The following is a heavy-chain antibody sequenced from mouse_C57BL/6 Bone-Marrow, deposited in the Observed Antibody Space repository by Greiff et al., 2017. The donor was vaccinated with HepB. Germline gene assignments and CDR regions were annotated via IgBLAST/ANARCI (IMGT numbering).Heavy chain of an antibody. CDR1: GYTFTSYT. J-gene: IGHJ2*01. Sequence: QVQLKESGAELARPGASVKMSCKASGYTFTSYTMHWVKQRPGQGLEWIGYINPSSGYTKYNQKFKDKATLTADKSSSTAYMQLSSLTSEDSAVYYCARYGNYVGFDYWGQVTTLTVSS. CDR2: INPSSGYT. D-gene: IGHD2-1*01. V-gene: IGHV1-4*01. CDR3: ARYGNYVGFDY.